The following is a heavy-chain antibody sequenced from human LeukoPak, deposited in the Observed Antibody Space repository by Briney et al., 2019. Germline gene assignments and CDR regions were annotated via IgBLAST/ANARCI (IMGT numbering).Heavy chain of an antibody. V-gene: IGHV5-51*01. D-gene: IGHD1-14*01. CDR2: IYPGDSDT. J-gene: IGHJ6*02. Sequence: KHGESLKISCKGSRYSFTSYWIGWVRQMPGKGLEWMGIIYPGDSDTRYSPSFQGQVTISADKSISTAYLQWSSLKASDTAMYYCATVSVVTGYGMDVWGQGTTVIVSS. CDR1: RYSFTSYW. CDR3: ATVSVVTGYGMDV.